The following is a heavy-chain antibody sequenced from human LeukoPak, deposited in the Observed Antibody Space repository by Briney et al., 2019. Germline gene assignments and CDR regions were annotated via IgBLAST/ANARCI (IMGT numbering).Heavy chain of an antibody. CDR1: GYTFTGYH. V-gene: IGHV1-2*06. Sequence: EASVKVSCKASGYTFTGYHMHWVRQAPGQGLEWMGRINPNSGDTNNAQKFQGRVTMTRDTSISTAYMDLSRLTSDDTAVYYCARDYCSSTSCLFDHWGQGTLVTVSS. CDR2: INPNSGDT. J-gene: IGHJ4*02. CDR3: ARDYCSSTSCLFDH. D-gene: IGHD2-2*01.